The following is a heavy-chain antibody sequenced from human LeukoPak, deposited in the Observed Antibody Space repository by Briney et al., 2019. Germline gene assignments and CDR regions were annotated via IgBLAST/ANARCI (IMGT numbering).Heavy chain of an antibody. CDR2: ISDSGGS. CDR1: GGSVSSGISY. J-gene: IGHJ4*02. Sequence: SETLALTCSVSGGSVSSGISYWSWIRQPPGEGLEWIAYISDSGGSDYNPSLRGRVTISLDTSKNQFSLRLTSVTAADTAVYYCASSYSGYDSEIFDYWGQGTLVTVSS. CDR3: ASSYSGYDSEIFDY. V-gene: IGHV4-61*01. D-gene: IGHD5-12*01.